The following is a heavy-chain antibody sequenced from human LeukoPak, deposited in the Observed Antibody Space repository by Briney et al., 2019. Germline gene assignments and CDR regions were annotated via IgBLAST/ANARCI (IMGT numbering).Heavy chain of an antibody. CDR1: GFTFSSYS. CDR3: ARYYYDRSGYHDY. D-gene: IGHD3-22*01. CDR2: ISHSRNTI. Sequence: GGSLRLSCTASGFTFSSYSMNWVRQAPGKGLEWVSYISHSRNTIYYADSVKGRFTISRDNAKNSLFLQMNSLRAEDTAVYYCARYYYDRSGYHDYWGQGTLVTVSS. V-gene: IGHV3-48*01. J-gene: IGHJ4*02.